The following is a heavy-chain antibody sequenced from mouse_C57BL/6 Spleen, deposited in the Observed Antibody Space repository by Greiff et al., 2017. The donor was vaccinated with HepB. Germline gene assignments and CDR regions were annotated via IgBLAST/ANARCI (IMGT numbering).Heavy chain of an antibody. V-gene: IGHV1-81*01. CDR2: IYPRSGNT. CDR3: ASHPSTTVVAYYFDY. J-gene: IGHJ2*01. D-gene: IGHD1-1*01. Sequence: QVQLQQSGAELARPGASVKLSCKASGYTFTSYGISWVKQRTGQGLEWIGEIYPRSGNTYYNEKFKGKATLTADKSSSTAYMELRSLTSEDSAVYFCASHPSTTVVAYYFDYWGQGTTLTVSS. CDR1: GYTFTSYG.